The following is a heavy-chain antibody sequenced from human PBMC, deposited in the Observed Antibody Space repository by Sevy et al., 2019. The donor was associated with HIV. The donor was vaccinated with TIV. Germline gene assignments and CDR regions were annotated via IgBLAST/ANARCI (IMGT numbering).Heavy chain of an antibody. CDR1: GGSISSGGYY. J-gene: IGHJ6*02. CDR2: IYYSGST. CDR3: ARDSNSSGYYSYYYYGMDV. V-gene: IGHV4-31*03. D-gene: IGHD3-22*01. Sequence: SETLSLTCTVSGGSISSGGYYWSWIRQHPGKGLEWIGYIYYSGSTYYNPSLKSRVTISVDTSKNQFSLKLSSVTAADTAVYYCARDSNSSGYYSYYYYGMDVWGQRTTVTVSS.